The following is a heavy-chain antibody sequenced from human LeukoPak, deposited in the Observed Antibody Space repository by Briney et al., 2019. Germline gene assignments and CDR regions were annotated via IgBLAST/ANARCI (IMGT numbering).Heavy chain of an antibody. CDR3: AKINYYESSGYLDY. CDR2: ISNDGSDK. J-gene: IGHJ4*02. Sequence: GGSLRLSCAASGFTFSSYGMHWVRQAPGKGLEWVGVISNDGSDKYYADSVKGRFTISRDNSKNTVYLQMNSLGAEDTAVYYCAKINYYESSGYLDYWGQGTLVTVSS. D-gene: IGHD3-22*01. V-gene: IGHV3-30*18. CDR1: GFTFSSYG.